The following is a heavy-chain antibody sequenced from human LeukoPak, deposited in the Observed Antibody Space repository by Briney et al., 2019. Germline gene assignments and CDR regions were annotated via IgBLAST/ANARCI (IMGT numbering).Heavy chain of an antibody. CDR1: GVSISSSSYY. CDR3: ARSTYYYDSSSDY. D-gene: IGHD3-22*01. V-gene: IGHV4-39*01. J-gene: IGHJ4*02. CDR2: IYYSGST. Sequence: SETLSLTCTVSGVSISSSSYYWGWIRQPPGKGLEWIGSIYYSGSTYYNPSLKSRVTISVDTSKNQFSLKLSSVTAADTAVYYCARSTYYYDSSSDYWGQGTLVTVSS.